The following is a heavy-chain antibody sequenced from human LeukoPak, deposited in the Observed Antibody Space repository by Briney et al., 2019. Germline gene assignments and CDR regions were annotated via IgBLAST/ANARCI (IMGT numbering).Heavy chain of an antibody. CDR1: GGSISSYY. D-gene: IGHD3-22*01. Sequence: PSETLSLTCTVSGGSISSYYWSWIRQPPGKGLEWIGYIYYSGSTNYNPSLKSRVTISGDTSKNQFSLKLSSVTAADTAVYYCARSFYDSSGYYWNTYYYYMDVWGKGTTVTVSS. J-gene: IGHJ6*03. V-gene: IGHV4-59*01. CDR2: IYYSGST. CDR3: ARSFYDSSGYYWNTYYYYMDV.